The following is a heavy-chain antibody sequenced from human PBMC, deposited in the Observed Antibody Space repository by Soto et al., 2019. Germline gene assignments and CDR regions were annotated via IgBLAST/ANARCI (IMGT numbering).Heavy chain of an antibody. CDR1: GYTFTSDG. J-gene: IGHJ6*02. Sequence: ASGKVSCKASGYTFTSDGISWVRQAPGQGLEWMGWISAYNGNTNYAQKLQGRVTMTTDTSTSTAYMELRSLRSDGTDVYFCVREGGSTRCYTCRGKEAYHYYGIPVPGQGASVTVS. CDR2: ISAYNGNT. V-gene: IGHV1-18*01. D-gene: IGHD2-2*02. CDR3: VREGGSTRCYTCRGKEAYHYYGIPV.